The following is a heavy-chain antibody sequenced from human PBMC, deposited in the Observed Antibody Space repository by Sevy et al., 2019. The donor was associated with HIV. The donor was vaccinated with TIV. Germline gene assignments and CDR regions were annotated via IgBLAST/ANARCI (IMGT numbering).Heavy chain of an antibody. CDR2: INSDGSST. V-gene: IGHV3-74*01. CDR3: ARGQGY. CDR1: GFTFSSYL. J-gene: IGHJ4*02. Sequence: GGSLRLSCAASGFTFSSYLMHWVRQAPGKGPVWVSRINSDGSSTSYADSVKGRFTISRDNARNTLYLEMNSLRSEDTAVYYCARGQGYWGLGTLVTVSS.